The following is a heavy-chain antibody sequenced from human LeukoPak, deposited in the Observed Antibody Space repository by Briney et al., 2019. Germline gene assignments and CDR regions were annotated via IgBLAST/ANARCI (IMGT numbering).Heavy chain of an antibody. V-gene: IGHV3-30*04. J-gene: IGHJ4*02. CDR3: ARDKPVLD. D-gene: IGHD2-8*02. CDR2: ISYDGSNK. Sequence: GGSLRLSCAASGFTFSSYAMHWVRQAPGKGLEWVAVISYDGSNKYYADSVKGRFTISRDSSKNTLYLKMNSLRAEDTAVYYCARDKPVLDWGQGTLVTVSS. CDR1: GFTFSSYA.